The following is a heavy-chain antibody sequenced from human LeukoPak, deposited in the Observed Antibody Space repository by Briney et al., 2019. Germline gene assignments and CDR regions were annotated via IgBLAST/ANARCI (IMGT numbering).Heavy chain of an antibody. J-gene: IGHJ4*02. Sequence: GGSMRPSCAASGITSSSYEMNWVHQAPENVLEWGSYISSSGSTIYYADSVKGRSITSRDTAKNPPCLQINRQRTDATAVSFPARDSRYGDSRPGFDYWGQGTLVTVSS. D-gene: IGHD4-17*01. CDR1: GITSSSYE. CDR3: ARDSRYGDSRPGFDY. CDR2: ISSSGSTI. V-gene: IGHV3-48*03.